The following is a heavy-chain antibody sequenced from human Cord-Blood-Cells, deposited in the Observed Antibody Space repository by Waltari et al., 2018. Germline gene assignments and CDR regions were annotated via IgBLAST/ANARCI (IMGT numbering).Heavy chain of an antibody. CDR1: GGSISSSSYY. J-gene: IGHJ2*01. Sequence: QLQLQESGPGLVKPSESLSLTCTVSGGSISSSSYYWGRLRQPPGKGLEWIGSIYYSGRTYYNPSLKSRVTISVDTSKNQFSLKLSSVTAADTAVYYCAKYSSGWYWYFDLWGRGTLVTVSS. V-gene: IGHV4-39*01. CDR2: IYYSGRT. D-gene: IGHD6-19*01. CDR3: AKYSSGWYWYFDL.